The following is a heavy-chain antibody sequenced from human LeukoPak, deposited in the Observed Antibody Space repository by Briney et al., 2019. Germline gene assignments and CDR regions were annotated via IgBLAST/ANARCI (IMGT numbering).Heavy chain of an antibody. J-gene: IGHJ4*02. CDR1: GFTFSSYA. CDR2: ISGSGGNT. V-gene: IGHV3-23*01. CDR3: AKATTVVTYGY. D-gene: IGHD4-23*01. Sequence: GGSLRLSCVASGFTFSSYAMSWVRQAPGKGLEWVSAISGSGGNTYYADSVKGRFTISRDNSKNTLYLQMNSLRAEDTAVYYCAKATTVVTYGYWGQGTLVTVSS.